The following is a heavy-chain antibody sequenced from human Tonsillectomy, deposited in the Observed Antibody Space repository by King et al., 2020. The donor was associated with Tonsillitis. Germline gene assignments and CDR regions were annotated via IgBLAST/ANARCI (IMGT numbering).Heavy chain of an antibody. V-gene: IGHV1-18*01. CDR1: GYTFSNYG. D-gene: IGHD1-26*01. CDR3: ARDGFDTLMSGGYGPYAANFDY. J-gene: IGHJ4*02. CDR2: ISAYNGNI. Sequence: VQLVQSGAEVKKPGASVKVSCKASGYTFSNYGISWVRQAPGEGLEWVGWISAYNGNINYAEKFQGRVTMTTDTSTSTAYMELRSLRSDDTVFYYCARDGFDTLMSGGYGPYAANFDYGGQGSLVTVSS.